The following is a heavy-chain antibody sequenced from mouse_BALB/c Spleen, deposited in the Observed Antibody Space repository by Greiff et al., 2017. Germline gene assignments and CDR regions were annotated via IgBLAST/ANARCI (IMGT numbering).Heavy chain of an antibody. J-gene: IGHJ2*01. CDR2: IYPSDSYT. CDR3: TRGDYAYVY. V-gene: IGHV1-69*02. CDR1: GYTFTSYW. D-gene: IGHD1-2*01. Sequence: QVQLQQPGAELVRPGASVKLSCKASGYTFTSYWINWVKQRPGQGLEWIGNIYPSDSYTNYNHKFKDKATLTVDKSSSAAYMQLSSPTSEDSAVYFSTRGDYAYVYWGQGTPLTVSP.